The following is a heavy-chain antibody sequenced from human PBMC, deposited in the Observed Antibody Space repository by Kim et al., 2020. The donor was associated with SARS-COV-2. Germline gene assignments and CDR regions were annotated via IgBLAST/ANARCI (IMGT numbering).Heavy chain of an antibody. CDR3: ARRRHYYDSSGLGY. J-gene: IGHJ4*02. D-gene: IGHD3-22*01. Sequence: ADSVKGRFTISRDNAKNSLYLQMNSLRAEDTAVYYCARRRHYYDSSGLGYWGQGTLVTVSS. V-gene: IGHV3-48*03.